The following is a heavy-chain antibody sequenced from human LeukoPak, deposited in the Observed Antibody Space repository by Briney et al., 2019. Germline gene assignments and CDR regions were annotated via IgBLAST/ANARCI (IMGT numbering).Heavy chain of an antibody. Sequence: ASVKVSCKASGYTFTSYGISWVRQAPGQGLEWMGWISAYNGKTNYAQKLQGRVTMTKDTSTSTAYMELRSLRSDDTAVYYGARDELGRDFDYWGEGTLVTVSS. V-gene: IGHV1-18*01. J-gene: IGHJ4*02. CDR3: ARDELGRDFDY. CDR2: ISAYNGKT. CDR1: GYTFTSYG. D-gene: IGHD7-27*01.